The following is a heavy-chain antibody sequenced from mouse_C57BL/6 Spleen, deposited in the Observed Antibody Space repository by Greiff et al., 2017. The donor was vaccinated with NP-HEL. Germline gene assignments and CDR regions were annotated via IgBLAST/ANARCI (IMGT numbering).Heavy chain of an antibody. CDR2: IDPSDSYT. J-gene: IGHJ4*01. Sequence: VQLQQPGAELVMPGASVKLSCKASGYTFTSYWMHWVKQRPGQGLAWIGEIDPSDSYTNYNQKFKGKSTLTVDKSSSTAYMQLSSLTSEDSAVYYCAINFYAMDYWGQGTSVTVSS. CDR3: AINFYAMDY. V-gene: IGHV1-69*01. D-gene: IGHD1-3*01. CDR1: GYTFTSYW.